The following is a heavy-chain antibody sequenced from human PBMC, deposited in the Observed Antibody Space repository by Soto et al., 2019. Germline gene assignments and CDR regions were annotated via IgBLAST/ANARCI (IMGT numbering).Heavy chain of an antibody. CDR1: GFTVSNNY. V-gene: IGHV3-53*01. J-gene: IGHJ4*02. CDR3: AAGRGGGGY. CDR2: IYSGGYT. D-gene: IGHD3-10*01. Sequence: EVQLVESGGGLIQPGGSLRLSCAVSGFTVSNNYMSWVRQAPGKGLEGVSVIYSGGYTAYGDSVKGRFTISRDNSKNTLYLQKNSWSAEDPAVFYWAAGRGGGGYWGQGTLVTVSS.